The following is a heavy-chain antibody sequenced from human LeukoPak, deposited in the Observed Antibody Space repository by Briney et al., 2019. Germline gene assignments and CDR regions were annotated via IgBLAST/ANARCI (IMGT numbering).Heavy chain of an antibody. CDR1: GFTFSSYW. J-gene: IGHJ5*02. D-gene: IGHD6-19*01. CDR3: ARALAVAGTGGFDP. CDR2: INSDGSST. V-gene: IGHV3-74*01. Sequence: PGGSLRLSCAASGFTFSSYWIHWVRQAPGKGLVWVSRINSDGSSTSYADSVKGRFTISRDNAKNTLYLQMNSLRADDTAVYYCARALAVAGTGGFDPWGQGNLVTVSS.